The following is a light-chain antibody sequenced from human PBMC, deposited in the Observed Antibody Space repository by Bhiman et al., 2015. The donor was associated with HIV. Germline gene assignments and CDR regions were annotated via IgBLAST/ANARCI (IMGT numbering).Light chain of an antibody. CDR3: SSHGGDNNFDV. CDR2: ETD. J-gene: IGLJ1*01. Sequence: QSVLTQPPSVSAAPGQKVTISCSGTTSNIGNHYVSWYQQFPGTAPKLIIYETDRRPSGIPARFSGSKSGNTASLTVSGLQAEDEADYYCSSHGGDNNFDVFGTGTKVTVL. V-gene: IGLV1-51*02. CDR1: TSNIGNHY.